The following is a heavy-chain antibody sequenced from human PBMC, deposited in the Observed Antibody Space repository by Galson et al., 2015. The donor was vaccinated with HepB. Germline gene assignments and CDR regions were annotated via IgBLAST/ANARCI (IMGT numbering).Heavy chain of an antibody. CDR3: ARLPGFDY. Sequence: ETLSLTCTVSGGSISSSSYYWGWIRQPPGKGLEWIGSIYYSGSTYYNPSLKSRVTISVDTSKNQFSLKLSSVTAADTAVYYCARLPGFDYWGQGTLVTVSS. CDR1: GGSISSSSYY. V-gene: IGHV4-39*01. CDR2: IYYSGST. J-gene: IGHJ4*02.